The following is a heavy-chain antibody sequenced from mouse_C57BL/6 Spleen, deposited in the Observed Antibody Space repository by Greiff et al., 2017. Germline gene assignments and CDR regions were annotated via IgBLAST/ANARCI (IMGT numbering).Heavy chain of an antibody. D-gene: IGHD2-3*01. J-gene: IGHJ4*01. CDR1: GFTFSNYW. V-gene: IGHV6-3*01. CDR2: IRLKSDNYAT. CDR3: TRTGDGYYEVMDY. Sequence: EVQGVESGGGLVQPGGSMKLSCVASGFTFSNYWMNWVRQSPEKGLEWVAQIRLKSDNYATHYAESVKGRFTISRDDSKSSVYLQMNNLRAEDTGIYYCTRTGDGYYEVMDYWGQGTSVTVSS.